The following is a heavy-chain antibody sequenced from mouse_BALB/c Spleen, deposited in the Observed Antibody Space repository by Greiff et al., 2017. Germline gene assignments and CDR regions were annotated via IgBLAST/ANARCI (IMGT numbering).Heavy chain of an antibody. D-gene: IGHD2-4*01. J-gene: IGHJ2*01. CDR2: INPGSGGT. CDR1: GYAFTNYL. CDR3: ARGSYDYYFDY. V-gene: IGHV1-54*01. Sequence: QVQLQQSGAELVRPGTSVKVSCKASGYAFTNYLIEWVKQRPGQGLEWIGVINPGSGGTNYNEKFKGKATLTADKSSSTAYMQLSSLTSDDSAVYFCARGSYDYYFDYWGQGTTRTVSS.